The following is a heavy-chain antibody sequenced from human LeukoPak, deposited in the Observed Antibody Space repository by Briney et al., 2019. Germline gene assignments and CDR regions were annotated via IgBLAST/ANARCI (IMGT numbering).Heavy chain of an antibody. Sequence: GGSVKVSCKAFGYTFPSNYMHWVRQAPGQGPEWMGVISPSGGSTTYAQKFQGRVTLTRDMSTSTDYLELSSLRSEDTAVYYCARSILRYYYAASGYYPYFFDYWGQGMLVTVSS. D-gene: IGHD3-22*01. CDR1: GYTFPSNY. CDR2: ISPSGGST. J-gene: IGHJ4*02. CDR3: ARSILRYYYAASGYYPYFFDY. V-gene: IGHV1-46*01.